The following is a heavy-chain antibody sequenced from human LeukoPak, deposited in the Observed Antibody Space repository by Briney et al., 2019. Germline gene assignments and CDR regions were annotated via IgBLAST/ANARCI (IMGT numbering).Heavy chain of an antibody. J-gene: IGHJ4*02. CDR3: ARILVVPAPYFDY. CDR2: IYYSGST. CDR1: GGSISSGDYY. Sequence: SQTLSLTCNVSGGSISSGDYYWSWTRQPPGKGLEWIGYIYYSGSTYYNPSLKSRVTISVDTSKNQFSLKLSSVTAADTAVYYCARILVVPAPYFDYWGQGTLVTVSS. V-gene: IGHV4-30-4*08. D-gene: IGHD2-2*01.